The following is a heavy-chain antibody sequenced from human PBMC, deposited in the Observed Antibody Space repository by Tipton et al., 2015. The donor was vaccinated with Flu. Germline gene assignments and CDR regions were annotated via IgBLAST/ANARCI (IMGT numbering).Heavy chain of an antibody. J-gene: IGHJ4*02. CDR2: IFHSGNT. D-gene: IGHD2-15*01. CDR1: GYPISSGYN. CDR3: AKEVVVPATRFDT. V-gene: IGHV4-38-2*02. Sequence: LRLSCTVSGYPISSGYNWGWIRQPPGKGLEWIGNIFHSGNTYYNPSLKSRVTISVDKSKNQFSLNLSSVTAADTAVYYCAKEVVVPATRFDTWGQGTQVTV.